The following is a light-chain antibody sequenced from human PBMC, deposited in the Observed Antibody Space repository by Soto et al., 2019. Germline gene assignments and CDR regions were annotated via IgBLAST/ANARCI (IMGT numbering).Light chain of an antibody. J-gene: IGKJ2*01. CDR1: QSVSSSY. Sequence: EIVLTQSPATLSLSPGERATLSCGASQSVSSSYLAWYQQKPGLAPRLLIYDASSRATGIQARFSGSWSGTDFTLTISRVEPEDSAVNSCQEDGSSPYTFGQGTKLEIK. CDR3: QEDGSSPYT. CDR2: DAS. V-gene: IGKV3D-20*01.